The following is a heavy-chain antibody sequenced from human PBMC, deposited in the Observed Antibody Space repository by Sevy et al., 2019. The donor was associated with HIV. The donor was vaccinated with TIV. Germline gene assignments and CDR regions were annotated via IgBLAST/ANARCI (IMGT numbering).Heavy chain of an antibody. J-gene: IGHJ4*02. V-gene: IGHV3-23*01. CDR3: ASHYYDGTGYYYPLEY. CDR2: VSDSGGAT. D-gene: IGHD3-22*01. Sequence: GGCLRLSCGASGFTFSSYAMSWVRQAPGKGLEWVSTVSDSGGATYYADSVKGRFTISRDNSKNTLFLQMNSLRAEDTAVYYCASHYYDGTGYYYPLEYWGQGTLVTVSS. CDR1: GFTFSSYA.